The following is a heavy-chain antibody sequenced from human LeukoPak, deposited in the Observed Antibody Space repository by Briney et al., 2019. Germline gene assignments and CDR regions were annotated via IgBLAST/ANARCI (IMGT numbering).Heavy chain of an antibody. Sequence: SETLSLTCAVSGYSISSGYYWGWIRQPPGKGLEWIGEISRGGSTNYSPSLKSRVTISLDTSKNQVSLTLSSVTAADTAMYYCGVSTTRATTRTIDYWGQGTLVTVSS. CDR2: ISRGGST. D-gene: IGHD4-17*01. CDR3: GVSTTRATTRTIDY. V-gene: IGHV4-38-2*01. CDR1: GYSISSGYY. J-gene: IGHJ4*02.